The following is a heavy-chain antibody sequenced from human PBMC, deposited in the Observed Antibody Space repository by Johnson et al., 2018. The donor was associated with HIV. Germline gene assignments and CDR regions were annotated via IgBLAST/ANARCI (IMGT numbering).Heavy chain of an antibody. J-gene: IGHJ3*02. Sequence: VQLVESGGGLVKPGRSLRLSCAASGFTFSSYWMSWVRQAPGKGLAWVSVIYDGGRTYYADSVKGRFTISRDNSKNTLYLQMNSLRAEDTAVYYCARELEFGDLRKNDAFDIWGQGTMVTVSS. V-gene: IGHV3-66*02. CDR3: ARELEFGDLRKNDAFDI. CDR1: GFTFSSYW. D-gene: IGHD4-17*01. CDR2: IYDGGRT.